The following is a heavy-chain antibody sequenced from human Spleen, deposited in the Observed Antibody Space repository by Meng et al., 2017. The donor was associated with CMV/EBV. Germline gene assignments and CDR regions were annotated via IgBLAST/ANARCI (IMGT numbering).Heavy chain of an antibody. CDR3: AKDYGDGYNVLDY. V-gene: IGHV3-23*03. CDR1: GFTFSTYA. D-gene: IGHD5-24*01. J-gene: IGHJ4*02. CDR2: ISSGGINT. Sequence: ASGFTFSTYAMNWVRQAPGKGLEWVSIISSGGINTDYADSVKGRFTISRDNSKNTLYLQMNSLRADDTAVYYCAKDYGDGYNVLDYWGQGTLVTVSS.